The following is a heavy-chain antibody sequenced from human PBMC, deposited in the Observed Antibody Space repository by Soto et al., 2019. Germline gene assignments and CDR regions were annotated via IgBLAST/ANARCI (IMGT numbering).Heavy chain of an antibody. D-gene: IGHD1-26*01. Sequence: SETLSLTCTVFGGSIDSYYWSWIRQAPGKGLEWIGHISDSGTTNYNPSLGSRVTISVDTSRKSFSLKLSSVTAADTAVYYCASGKGVDGSHYLDNWGQGTLGTVSS. J-gene: IGHJ4*02. V-gene: IGHV4-59*12. CDR1: GGSIDSYY. CDR3: ASGKGVDGSHYLDN. CDR2: ISDSGTT.